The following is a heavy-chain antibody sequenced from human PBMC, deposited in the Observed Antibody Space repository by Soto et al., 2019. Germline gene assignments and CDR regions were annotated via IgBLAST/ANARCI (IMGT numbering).Heavy chain of an antibody. V-gene: IGHV1-8*01. CDR3: AGDPDSHYNDSHASSYP. CDR1: GYTFTSYD. Sequence: GASVKVSCKASGYTFTSYDINWVRLATGQGLEWMGWMNPNSGNTAYAQKFQGRVTMTRNTSISTAYMELTGLRSDDTAVYYCAGDPDSHYNDSHASSYPWGQGTLVTVSS. CDR2: MNPNSGNT. D-gene: IGHD4-4*01. J-gene: IGHJ5*02.